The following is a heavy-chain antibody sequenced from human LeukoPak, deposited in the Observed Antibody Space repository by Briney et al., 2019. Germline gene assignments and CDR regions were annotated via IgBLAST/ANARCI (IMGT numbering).Heavy chain of an antibody. Sequence: ASVKVSCKASGYTFTSYDINWVRQATGQGPEWMGWMNPNSGNTGYAQKFQGRVTMTRNTSISTAYMELSSLRSEDTAVYYCARGSGTVTTGWFDPWGQGTLVTVSS. D-gene: IGHD4-11*01. CDR1: GYTFTSYD. CDR3: ARGSGTVTTGWFDP. CDR2: MNPNSGNT. V-gene: IGHV1-8*01. J-gene: IGHJ5*02.